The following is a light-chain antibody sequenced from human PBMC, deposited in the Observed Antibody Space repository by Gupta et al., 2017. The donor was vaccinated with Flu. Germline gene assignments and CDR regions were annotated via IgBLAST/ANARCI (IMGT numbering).Light chain of an antibody. CDR3: CSYAGTTTFV. Sequence: QSALTQPASVSGSPGQPITISCTGTSSDVGTSTFVSWYQHQPGKAPKLMIYEDTERPSGVSNRFSGSKSGNTASLTISGLQAEDEADFYCCSYAGTTTFVFGTGTKVTVL. V-gene: IGLV2-23*01. J-gene: IGLJ1*01. CDR1: SSDVGTSTF. CDR2: EDT.